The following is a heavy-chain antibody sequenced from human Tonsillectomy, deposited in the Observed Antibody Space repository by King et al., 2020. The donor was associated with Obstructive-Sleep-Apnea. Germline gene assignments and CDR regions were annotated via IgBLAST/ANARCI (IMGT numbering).Heavy chain of an antibody. CDR3: AGVGDYEFYYYYGMDV. D-gene: IGHD4-17*01. Sequence: QLVQSGGGLVKPGGSLRLSCAASGFTFSSYSMNWVRQAPGKGLEWVSSISSSSSYIYYADSVKGRFTISRDNAKNSLYLQMNSLRAEDTAVYYCAGVGDYEFYYYYGMDVWGQGTTVTVSS. CDR2: ISSSSSYI. V-gene: IGHV3-21*01. J-gene: IGHJ6*02. CDR1: GFTFSSYS.